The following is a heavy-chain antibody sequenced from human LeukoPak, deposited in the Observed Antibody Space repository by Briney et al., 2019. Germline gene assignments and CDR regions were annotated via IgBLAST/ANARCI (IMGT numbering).Heavy chain of an antibody. CDR2: IKQDGSEK. V-gene: IGHV3-7*01. J-gene: IGHJ4*02. CDR1: GFTFSSYW. Sequence: GGSLRLSCAASGFTFSSYWMSWVRQAPGKGLEWVANIKQDGSEKYYADSVKGRFTISRDNSKNTLYLQMNSLRAEDTAVYYCAKAHYYDSSGYSNDYWGQGTLVTVSS. D-gene: IGHD3-22*01. CDR3: AKAHYYDSSGYSNDY.